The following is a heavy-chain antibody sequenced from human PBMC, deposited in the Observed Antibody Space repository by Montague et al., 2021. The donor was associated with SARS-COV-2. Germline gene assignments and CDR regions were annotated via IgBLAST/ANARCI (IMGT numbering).Heavy chain of an antibody. CDR1: GFPFSSYE. CDR2: ISSSGSTI. D-gene: IGHD3-10*01. J-gene: IGHJ6*02. Sequence: SRSLSFSASGFPFSSYEMNWVRQAPGKGLEWVSYISSSGSTIYYADSVKGRFTISRDNAKNSLYLQMNSLRAEDTAVYYCARDLPLIIMVRGVTFGYYGMDVWGQGTTVTVSS. V-gene: IGHV3-48*03. CDR3: ARDLPLIIMVRGVTFGYYGMDV.